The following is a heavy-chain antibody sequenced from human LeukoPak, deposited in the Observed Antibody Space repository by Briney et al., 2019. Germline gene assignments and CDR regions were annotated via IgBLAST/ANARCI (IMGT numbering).Heavy chain of an antibody. V-gene: IGHV4-34*01. J-gene: IGHJ3*02. Sequence: SETLSLTCAVYGGSFSGYYWSWLRQPPGKGLEWIGDINHSGSTNYNPSLKSRVTISVDTSKNQVSLKLSSVTAADTAVYYCAKRRITMVRGETAAFDIWGQGTMVTVSS. CDR3: AKRRITMVRGETAAFDI. D-gene: IGHD3-10*01. CDR2: INHSGST. CDR1: GGSFSGYY.